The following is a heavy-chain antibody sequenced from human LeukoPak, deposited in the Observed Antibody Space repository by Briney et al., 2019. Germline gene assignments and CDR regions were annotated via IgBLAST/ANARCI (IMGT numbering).Heavy chain of an antibody. V-gene: IGHV4-30-2*01. CDR2: IYHSGST. CDR1: GGSISSGGYY. Sequence: TASETLSLTCTVSGGSISSGGYYWRWIRQPPGKGLEWIGYIYHSGSTYYNPSLKSRVTISVDRSKNQFSLKLSSVTAADTAVYYCAAIAAADTWGQGTLVTVSS. D-gene: IGHD6-13*01. J-gene: IGHJ5*02. CDR3: AAIAAADT.